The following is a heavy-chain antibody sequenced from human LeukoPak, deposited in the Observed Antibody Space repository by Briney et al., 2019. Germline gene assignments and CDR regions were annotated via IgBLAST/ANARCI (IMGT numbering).Heavy chain of an antibody. Sequence: SQTLSLTCTVSGGSISNSRYYWGWVRQPPGKGLELIGTIYYSGNTYYSPSLKSRVTISVDPSKNQFSLNLSSVTATDTAVYYCARPSSSHYYYYMDVWGKGTTVTVSS. CDR1: GGSISNSRYY. D-gene: IGHD6-6*01. J-gene: IGHJ6*03. CDR2: IYYSGNT. CDR3: ARPSSSHYYYYMDV. V-gene: IGHV4-39*01.